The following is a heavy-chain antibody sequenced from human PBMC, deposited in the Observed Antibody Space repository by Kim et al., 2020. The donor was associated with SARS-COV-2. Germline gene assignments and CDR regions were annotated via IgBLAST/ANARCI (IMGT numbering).Heavy chain of an antibody. J-gene: IGHJ4*02. CDR2: MNPNSGNT. D-gene: IGHD4-17*01. CDR3: ARGSLIYGDYGVDY. Sequence: ASVKVSCKASGYTFTSYDINWVRQATGQGLEWMGWMNPNSGNTGYAQKFQGRVTMTRNTSISTAYMELSSLRSEDTAVYYCARGSLIYGDYGVDYWGQGTLVTVSS. CDR1: GYTFTSYD. V-gene: IGHV1-8*01.